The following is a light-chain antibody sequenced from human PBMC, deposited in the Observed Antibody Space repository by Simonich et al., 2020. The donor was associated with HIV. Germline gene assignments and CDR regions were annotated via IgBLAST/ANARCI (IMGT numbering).Light chain of an antibody. J-gene: IGLJ2*01. CDR2: KDT. CDR3: QSGDSSGTYVV. CDR1: ALPKKY. Sequence: SYELTQPPSVSVSPGQTARITCSGDALPKKYAYWYQQKPGQAPVLVIYKDTDRPSGIPERVSGSSSGTTGTLTISGVQAEDEADYHCQSGDSSGTYVVFGGGTKLTVL. V-gene: IGLV3-25*03.